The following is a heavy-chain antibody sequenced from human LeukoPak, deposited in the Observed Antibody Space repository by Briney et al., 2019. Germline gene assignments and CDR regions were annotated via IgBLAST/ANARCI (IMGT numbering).Heavy chain of an antibody. CDR2: IYHSRST. D-gene: IGHD3-22*01. V-gene: IGHV4-4*02. CDR3: ARDADDSSGYYSGGAFDI. J-gene: IGHJ3*02. Sequence: PSETLSLTCAVSGGSISSSNWWSCVRQPPGKGLEWIGEIYHSRSTNYNPSLKSRVTISVDKSKNQFSRKLSSVTAADTAVSYCARDADDSSGYYSGGAFDIWGQGTMVTVSS. CDR1: GGSISSSNW.